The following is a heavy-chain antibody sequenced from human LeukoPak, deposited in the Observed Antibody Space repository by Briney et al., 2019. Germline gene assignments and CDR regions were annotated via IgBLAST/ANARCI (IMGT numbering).Heavy chain of an antibody. CDR3: APSRGSSWRY. J-gene: IGHJ4*02. D-gene: IGHD6-13*01. CDR1: GFTFSSYA. CDR2: ISYDGSNK. V-gene: IGHV3-30-3*01. Sequence: PGRSLRLSCAASGFTFSSYAMHWVRQAPGKGLEWVAVISYDGSNKYYADSVKGRFTISRDNSKNTLYLQMNSLRAEDTAVYYCAPSRGSSWRYWGQGTLVTVSS.